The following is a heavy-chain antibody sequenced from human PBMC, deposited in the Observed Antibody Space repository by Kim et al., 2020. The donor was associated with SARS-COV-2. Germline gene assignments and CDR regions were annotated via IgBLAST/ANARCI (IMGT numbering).Heavy chain of an antibody. CDR2: ISYDGSNK. D-gene: IGHD6-13*01. CDR3: ARDNSSSWYFDY. V-gene: IGHV3-30*04. Sequence: GGSLRLSCAASGFTFSSYAMHWVRQAPGKGLEWVAVISYDGSNKYYADSVKGRFTISRDNSKNTLYLQMNSLRAEDTAVYYCARDNSSSWYFDYWGQGTL. J-gene: IGHJ4*02. CDR1: GFTFSSYA.